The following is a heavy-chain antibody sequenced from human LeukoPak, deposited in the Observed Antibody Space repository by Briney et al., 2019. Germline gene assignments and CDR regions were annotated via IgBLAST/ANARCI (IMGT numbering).Heavy chain of an antibody. D-gene: IGHD6-13*01. V-gene: IGHV1-2*02. Sequence: ASVKVSCKASGYTFTDYYMHWVRQVPGQGLEWMGWINPNSGDTNYAQKFQGRVTMTRDTSISTAYMELSRLRSDDSAVYYCARDIATAGSWFDPWGQGTLVTVSS. CDR2: INPNSGDT. J-gene: IGHJ5*02. CDR1: GYTFTDYY. CDR3: ARDIATAGSWFDP.